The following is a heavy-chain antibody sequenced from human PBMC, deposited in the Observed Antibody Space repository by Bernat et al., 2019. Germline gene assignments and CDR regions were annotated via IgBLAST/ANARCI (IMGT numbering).Heavy chain of an antibody. V-gene: IGHV4-59*08. CDR1: GGSISSYY. D-gene: IGHD2-8*01. Sequence: QVQLQESGPGLVKPSETLSLTCTVSGGSISSYYWSWIRQPPGKGLDWIGYIYYSGSTNYNPALRSRVTISVATSKNQFSLKLSSVTAADTAVYYCARLNGVFDYLGQGTLVTVSS. CDR3: ARLNGVFDY. CDR2: IYYSGST. J-gene: IGHJ4*02.